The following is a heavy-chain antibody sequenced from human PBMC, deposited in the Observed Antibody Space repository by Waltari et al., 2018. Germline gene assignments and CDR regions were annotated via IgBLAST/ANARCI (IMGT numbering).Heavy chain of an antibody. V-gene: IGHV3-53*01. J-gene: IGHJ6*03. CDR2: IYSGEST. CDR1: GFTVSSNY. D-gene: IGHD6-13*01. Sequence: EVQLVESGGGLIQPGGSLRLSCAASGFTVSSNYMSWVRQAPGKGLEWVSLIYSGESTYLADSVKGRFTISRINSENALYLQMNSRRAEDTAVYYCARDRGSWSHYMDVWGKGTTVTVSS. CDR3: ARDRGSWSHYMDV.